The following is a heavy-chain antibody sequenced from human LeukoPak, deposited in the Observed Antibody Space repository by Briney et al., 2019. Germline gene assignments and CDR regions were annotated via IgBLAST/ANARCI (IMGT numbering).Heavy chain of an antibody. Sequence: PGGSLRLSCAASGFTVSSNYMSWVRQAPGKGLEWVSVIYSGGSTYYADSVKGRFTISRDNSKNTLYLQMNSLRAEDTAVYYCARVYYYDSSGYRGFDYWGQGTLVTVSS. CDR1: GFTVSSNY. V-gene: IGHV3-53*05. CDR3: ARVYYYDSSGYRGFDY. D-gene: IGHD3-22*01. CDR2: IYSGGST. J-gene: IGHJ4*02.